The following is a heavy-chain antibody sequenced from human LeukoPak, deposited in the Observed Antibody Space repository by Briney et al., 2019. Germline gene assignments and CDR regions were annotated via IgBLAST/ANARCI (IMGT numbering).Heavy chain of an antibody. CDR1: GESISGFY. D-gene: IGHD2-21*01. CDR3: ARGVVIAPQTFDY. V-gene: IGHV4-59*01. Sequence: SETLSLTCTVSGESISGFYWTWIRQPPRQGLEWIGYIYYSGRTNYNPSLKSRVTISVDTSKNQFSLKLSSVTAADTAVYYCARGVVIAPQTFDYWGQGTLVTVSS. CDR2: IYYSGRT. J-gene: IGHJ4*02.